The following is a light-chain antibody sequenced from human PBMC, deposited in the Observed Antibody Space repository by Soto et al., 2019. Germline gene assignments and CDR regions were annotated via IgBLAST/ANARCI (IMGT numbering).Light chain of an antibody. V-gene: IGLV1-44*01. J-gene: IGLJ3*02. CDR2: SND. CDR1: SSNIGTTA. Sequence: QSVQTQPPSASGTPGQRVTISCSGTSSNIGTTAVNWYQQLPGTAPKGLIYSNDLRRSGVPDRFSASKSGTSASLAISGLQSEDEADYYCAAWDASLNIWVFGGGTKLTVL. CDR3: AAWDASLNIWV.